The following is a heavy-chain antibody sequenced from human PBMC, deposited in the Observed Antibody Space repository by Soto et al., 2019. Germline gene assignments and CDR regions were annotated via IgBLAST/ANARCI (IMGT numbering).Heavy chain of an antibody. CDR1: GDSIGTRY. CDR2: IYYTGST. Sequence: SETLSLTCTISGDSIGTRYWSWIRQPPGKGLEWIGYIYYTGSTKYNPSLQSRVTMTVDTSKNQFSLRLNSVTAADTALFFCARSSYYYDSSGYFFSWFDPWGQGTLVTVSS. CDR3: ARSSYYYDSSGYFFSWFDP. J-gene: IGHJ5*02. D-gene: IGHD3-22*01. V-gene: IGHV4-59*08.